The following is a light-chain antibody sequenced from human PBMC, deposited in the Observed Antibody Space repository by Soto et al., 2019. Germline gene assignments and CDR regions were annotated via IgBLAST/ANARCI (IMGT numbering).Light chain of an antibody. V-gene: IGKV3-20*01. J-gene: IGKJ5*01. Sequence: EIVLTQSPGTLSXXPGXRATLSCRASQSVSSSYLAWYQQKPGQAPRLLIYGASSRATGIPXXXXXXXXXXXXXXTISRLEPEDFAVYYCQQYGSPITFGQGTRLEXK. CDR3: QQYGSPIT. CDR1: QSVSSSY. CDR2: GAS.